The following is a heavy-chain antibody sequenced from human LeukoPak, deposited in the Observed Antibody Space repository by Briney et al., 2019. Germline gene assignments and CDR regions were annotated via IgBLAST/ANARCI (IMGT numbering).Heavy chain of an antibody. CDR3: ARDCSGSYDKWFDP. D-gene: IGHD1-26*01. CDR2: MNPNSGNT. J-gene: IGHJ5*02. Sequence: ASVKVSCTASGYTFTSYDINWVRQAPGPGLEWMGWMNPNSGNTGYAQKFQGRVTMTRDTSISTAYMELSSVRSEDTAVYYCARDCSGSYDKWFDPWGQGTLVTVSS. V-gene: IGHV1-8*02. CDR1: GYTFTSYD.